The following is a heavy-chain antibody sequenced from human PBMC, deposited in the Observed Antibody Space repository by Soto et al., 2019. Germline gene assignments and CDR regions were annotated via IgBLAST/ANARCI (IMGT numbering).Heavy chain of an antibody. D-gene: IGHD5-18*01. CDR1: GGPIYSGGYS. CDR3: ASGYVDTSMVDF. V-gene: IGHV4-30-2*01. Sequence: SETLCLTCAVSGGPIYSGGYSWNWIRQPPGKGLEWIGYIHHSGSTYYNPSLKSRVSISLDRSKNQFSLKLTSVTAADTAVYYCASGYVDTSMVDFWGPGTLVTVSS. J-gene: IGHJ4*02. CDR2: IHHSGST.